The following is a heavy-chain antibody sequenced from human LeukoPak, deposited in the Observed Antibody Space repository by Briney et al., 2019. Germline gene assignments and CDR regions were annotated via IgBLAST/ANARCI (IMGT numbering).Heavy chain of an antibody. J-gene: IGHJ4*02. CDR3: ARGHHYYDSSAYYY. Sequence: GGSLRLSCAASGFTFSIYWMTWVRQAPGKGLEWVANIKPDGSWKSYVDSVKGRFIISRDNAKKSLYMEMNSLRAEDTAVYYCARGHHYYDSSAYYYWGQGTLVTVSS. CDR1: GFTFSIYW. CDR2: IKPDGSWK. V-gene: IGHV3-7*05. D-gene: IGHD3-22*01.